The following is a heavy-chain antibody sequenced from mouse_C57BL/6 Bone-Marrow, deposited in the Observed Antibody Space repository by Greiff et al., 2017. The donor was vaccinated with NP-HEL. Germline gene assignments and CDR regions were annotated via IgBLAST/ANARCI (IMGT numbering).Heavy chain of an antibody. CDR3: ARKEGKWLTWDYAMDY. D-gene: IGHD2-12*01. CDR1: GFSLTSYA. J-gene: IGHJ4*01. CDR2: IWTGGGT. V-gene: IGHV2-9-1*01. Sequence: VKVVESGPGLVAPSQCLSITCTVSGFSLTSYAISWVRQPPGKGLEWLGVIWTGGGTNYNSALKSRLSICKDNSKSQVFLKMNSLQTDDTARYYCARKEGKWLTWDYAMDYWGQGTSVTVSS.